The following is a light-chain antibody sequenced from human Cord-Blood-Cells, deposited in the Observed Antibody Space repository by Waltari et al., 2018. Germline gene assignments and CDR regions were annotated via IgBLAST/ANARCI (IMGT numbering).Light chain of an antibody. CDR3: CSYAGSSTFLV. V-gene: IGLV2-23*03. CDR1: SSDVGRYNL. CDR2: EGS. J-gene: IGLJ2*01. Sequence: QSALTQPASVSGSPGQSITISCTGTSSDVGRYNLVSWYQQHPGKATKLMIYEGSKRPSGVSNRFSGSKFGNTASLTISGLQAEDEADYYCCSYAGSSTFLVFGGGTKLTVL.